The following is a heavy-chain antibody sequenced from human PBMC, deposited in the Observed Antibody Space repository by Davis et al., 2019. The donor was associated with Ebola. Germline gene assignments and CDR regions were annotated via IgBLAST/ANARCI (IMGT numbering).Heavy chain of an antibody. CDR3: AGEKRIDYNSFYFDF. Sequence: AASVKVSCKASGYTFTSYGISWVRQAPGQGLEWMGWISAYNGNTNYAQKLQGRVTMTTDTSTSTAYMELRSLRSDDTAVYYCAGEKRIDYNSFYFDFWGQGTLVTVSS. J-gene: IGHJ4*02. CDR1: GYTFTSYG. CDR2: ISAYNGNT. D-gene: IGHD4-11*01. V-gene: IGHV1-18*04.